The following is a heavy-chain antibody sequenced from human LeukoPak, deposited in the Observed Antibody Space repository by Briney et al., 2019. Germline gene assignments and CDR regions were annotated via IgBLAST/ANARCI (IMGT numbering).Heavy chain of an antibody. J-gene: IGHJ4*02. CDR2: LYCGENS. Sequence: PSETLSLTCTVSGGSISIISSSTYYWGWIRQAPGKGLEWIGSLYCGENSHYNPSLKSRATLSVDTSNNQFSLKLTSVTAADAAVYFCARQLPTAAADTRGYFDYWGQGTVVTVSS. CDR3: ARQLPTAAADTRGYFDY. V-gene: IGHV4-39*01. D-gene: IGHD6-25*01. CDR1: GGSISIISSSTYY.